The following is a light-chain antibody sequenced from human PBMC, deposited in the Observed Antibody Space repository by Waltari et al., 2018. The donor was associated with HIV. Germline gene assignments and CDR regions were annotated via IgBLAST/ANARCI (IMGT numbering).Light chain of an antibody. V-gene: IGKV3-15*01. Sequence: EIVMTQSPATLSVSPGERATLSCRSSQSVSSNLAWYQQTPGQAPRLLIYGESTRATGIPARFSGSGSGTEFTLTINSLQSGDFAIYYCQQYHKWPITFGQGTRLELK. CDR3: QQYHKWPIT. CDR1: QSVSSN. CDR2: GES. J-gene: IGKJ5*01.